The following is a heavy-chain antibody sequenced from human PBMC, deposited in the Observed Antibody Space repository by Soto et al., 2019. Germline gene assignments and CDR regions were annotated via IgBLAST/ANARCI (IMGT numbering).Heavy chain of an antibody. CDR1: GGSISSYY. CDR3: ARHLYYYGSGSYSPFDY. D-gene: IGHD3-10*01. V-gene: IGHV4-59*08. Sequence: QVQLQESGPGLVKPSETLSLTCTVSGGSISSYYWSWIRQPPGKGLEWIGYIYYSGSTNYNPSLKSRVTISVDTSKNQFSLKLSSVTAADTAVYYCARHLYYYGSGSYSPFDYWGQGTLVTVSS. CDR2: IYYSGST. J-gene: IGHJ4*02.